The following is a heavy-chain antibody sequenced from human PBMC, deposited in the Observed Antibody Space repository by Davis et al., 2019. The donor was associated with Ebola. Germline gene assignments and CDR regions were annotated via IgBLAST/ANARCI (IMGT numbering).Heavy chain of an antibody. V-gene: IGHV3-7*03. Sequence: GESLKISCAASGFTFSSYGMHWVRQAPGKGLEWVANIKQDGSEKYYVDSVKGRFTISRDNAKNSLYLQMNSLRTEDTAVYYCAVDYYGSGSYYYYYGMDVWGQGTTVTVSS. CDR1: GFTFSSYG. D-gene: IGHD3-10*01. CDR3: AVDYYGSGSYYYYYGMDV. CDR2: IKQDGSEK. J-gene: IGHJ6*02.